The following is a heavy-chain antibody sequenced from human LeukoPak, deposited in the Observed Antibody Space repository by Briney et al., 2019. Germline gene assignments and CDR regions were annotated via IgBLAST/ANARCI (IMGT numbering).Heavy chain of an antibody. D-gene: IGHD6-13*01. J-gene: IGHJ4*02. Sequence: SETLSLTCAVHGGSFSVYYWSWIRQPPGKGLEWIGEINHSGSTNYNPSLKSRVTISVDKSKNQFSLKLSSVTAADTAVYYCASFSAGIAAAEVSDYWGQGTLVTVSS. CDR2: INHSGST. CDR3: ASFSAGIAAAEVSDY. V-gene: IGHV4-34*01. CDR1: GGSFSVYY.